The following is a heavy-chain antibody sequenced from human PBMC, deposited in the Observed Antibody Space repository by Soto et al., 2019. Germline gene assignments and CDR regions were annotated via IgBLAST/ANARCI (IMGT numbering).Heavy chain of an antibody. CDR3: ARGGHRSNWFDP. V-gene: IGHV4-30-2*01. CDR1: GGSISSGGYS. J-gene: IGHJ5*02. Sequence: SSETLSLTCAVSGGSISSGGYSWSWIRQPPGKGLEWIGYIYHSGSTYYNPSLKSRVTISVDRSKNQFSLKLSSVTAADTAVYYCARGGHRSNWFDPWGQGTLVTVS. CDR2: IYHSGST. D-gene: IGHD2-21*01.